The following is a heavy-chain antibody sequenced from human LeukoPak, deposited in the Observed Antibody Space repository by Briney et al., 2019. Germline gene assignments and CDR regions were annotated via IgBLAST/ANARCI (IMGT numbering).Heavy chain of an antibody. V-gene: IGHV1-69*04. D-gene: IGHD5-18*01. J-gene: IGHJ4*02. CDR2: IIPILGIA. CDR3: ATSYTAMAFDY. CDR1: GGTFSSYA. Sequence: SVKVSCKAPGGTFSSYAISWVRQAPGQGLEWMGRIIPILGIANYAQKFQGRVTITADKSTSTAYMELSSLRSEDTAVYYCATSYTAMAFDYWGQGTLVTVSS.